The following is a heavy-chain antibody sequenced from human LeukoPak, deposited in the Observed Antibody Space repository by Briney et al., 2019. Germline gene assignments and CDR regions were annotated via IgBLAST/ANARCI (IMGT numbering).Heavy chain of an antibody. CDR2: ISSSGSTI. CDR3: ARDHCSGGSRYSPYYYGMDV. J-gene: IGHJ6*02. Sequence: GGSLRLSCAASGFTFSDYYMSWIRQAPGKGLEWVSYISSSGSTIYYADSVKGRFTIPRDNAKNSLYLQMNSLRAEDTAVYYCARDHCSGGSRYSPYYYGMDVWGQGTTVTVSS. V-gene: IGHV3-11*01. D-gene: IGHD2-15*01. CDR1: GFTFSDYY.